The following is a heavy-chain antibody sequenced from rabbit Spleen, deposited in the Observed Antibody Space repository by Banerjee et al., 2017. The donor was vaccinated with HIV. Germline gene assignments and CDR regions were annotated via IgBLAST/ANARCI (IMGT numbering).Heavy chain of an antibody. Sequence: QQQLEESGGGLVKPEGSLTLTCTASGIDFSSYHWICWVRQAPGKRPEWIACIDTGDGDTYYANWAKGRFTISKTSSTTVTLRMTSLTAADTATYFCARNYVNVFDPWGQGTLVTVS. J-gene: IGHJ2*01. CDR2: IDTGDGDT. CDR1: GIDFSSYHW. V-gene: IGHV1S45*01. D-gene: IGHD1-1*01. CDR3: ARNYVNVFDP.